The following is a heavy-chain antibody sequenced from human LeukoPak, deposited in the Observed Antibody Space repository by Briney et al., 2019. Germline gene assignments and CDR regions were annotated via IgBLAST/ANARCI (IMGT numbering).Heavy chain of an antibody. Sequence: GGSLRLSCEVSEFPFSVYAMAWVRQAPGQGLEWVSAIDASGSDTYYTDSVKGRFTVSRDNSKNTVYLQMNSLRVEDTAVYYCADYRKPQGLDYWGQGTLVTVSS. D-gene: IGHD1-14*01. V-gene: IGHV3-23*01. CDR1: EFPFSVYA. J-gene: IGHJ4*02. CDR3: ADYRKPQGLDY. CDR2: IDASGSDT.